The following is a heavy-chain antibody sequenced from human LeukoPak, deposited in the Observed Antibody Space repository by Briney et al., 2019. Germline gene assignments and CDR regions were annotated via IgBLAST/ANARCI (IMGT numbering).Heavy chain of an antibody. Sequence: GGSLRLSCAASGFTFSSYAMHWVRQAPGKGLEWVAVISYDGSNKYYADSVKGRFTISRDNSKNTLYLQMNSLRAEDTAVYYCEGVRGVRGFCFDYWGQGTLVTVSS. CDR3: EGVRGVRGFCFDY. V-gene: IGHV3-30*04. CDR1: GFTFSSYA. J-gene: IGHJ4*02. CDR2: ISYDGSNK. D-gene: IGHD3-10*01.